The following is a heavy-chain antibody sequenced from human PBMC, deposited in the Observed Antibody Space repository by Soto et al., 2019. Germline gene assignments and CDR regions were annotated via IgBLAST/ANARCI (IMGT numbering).Heavy chain of an antibody. CDR1: GGSISSYY. D-gene: IGHD3-10*01. Sequence: SETLSLTXTVSGGSISSYYWSWIRQPPGKGLEWIGYIYYSGSTNYNPSLKSRVTISVDTSKNQFSLKLSSVTAADTAVYYCARAYKSDYFDYWGQGTLVTVSS. J-gene: IGHJ4*02. V-gene: IGHV4-59*01. CDR3: ARAYKSDYFDY. CDR2: IYYSGST.